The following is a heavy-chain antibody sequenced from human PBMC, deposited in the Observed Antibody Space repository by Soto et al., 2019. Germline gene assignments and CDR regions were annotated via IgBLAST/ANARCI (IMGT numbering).Heavy chain of an antibody. CDR1: GFTFSSYA. J-gene: IGHJ4*02. V-gene: IGHV3-23*01. D-gene: IGHD2-15*01. Sequence: DVQLLESGGGLVTPEGSLRLSCAASGFTFSSYAMGWVRQGPGKGLEWVAVVSIGGSTHYADSVRGRFTISRDNSKNTLSLQMNSLTAEDTAVYFCAKRRGAGGHFDYWGQGALVTVSS. CDR3: AKRRGAGGHFDY. CDR2: VSIGGST.